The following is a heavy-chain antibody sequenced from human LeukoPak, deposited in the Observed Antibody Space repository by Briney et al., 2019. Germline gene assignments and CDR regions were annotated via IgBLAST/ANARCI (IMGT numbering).Heavy chain of an antibody. V-gene: IGHV1-2*02. CDR2: INPNSGGT. Sequence: ASVKVSCKASGGTFSSYAISWVRQAPGQGLEWMGWINPNSGGTNYAQKFQGRVTMTRDTSISTAYMELSRLRSDDTAVYYCARDRAIVGATIVFDYWGQGTLVTVSS. D-gene: IGHD1-26*01. J-gene: IGHJ4*02. CDR3: ARDRAIVGATIVFDY. CDR1: GGTFSSYA.